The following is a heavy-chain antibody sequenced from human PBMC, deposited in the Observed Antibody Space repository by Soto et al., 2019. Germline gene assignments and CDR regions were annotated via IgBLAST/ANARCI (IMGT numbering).Heavy chain of an antibody. CDR2: IIPIFGTA. CDR3: AREESALVRGVIIYYYGMDV. Sequence: QVQLVQSGAEVKKPGSSVKVTCKASGGTFCSYAISWVRQAPGQGLEWMGGIIPIFGTANYAQKFQGRVTITADESTSTAYMELSSLRSEDTAVYYCAREESALVRGVIIYYYGMDVWGQGTTVTVSS. J-gene: IGHJ6*02. CDR1: GGTFCSYA. D-gene: IGHD3-10*01. V-gene: IGHV1-69*12.